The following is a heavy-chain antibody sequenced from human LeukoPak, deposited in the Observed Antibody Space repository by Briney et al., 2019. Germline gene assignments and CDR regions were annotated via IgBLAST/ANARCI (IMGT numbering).Heavy chain of an antibody. Sequence: GGSLRLSCAASGFTFSSYWMSWVRQAPGKGLEWVANIMQDGSEKYYVDSVKGRFTISRDNAKNSLYLQMNSLRAEDTAVYYCARDLTRSARYDFDFWGPGTLVTVSS. CDR2: IMQDGSEK. V-gene: IGHV3-7*01. D-gene: IGHD6-6*01. J-gene: IGHJ4*02. CDR1: GFTFSSYW. CDR3: ARDLTRSARYDFDF.